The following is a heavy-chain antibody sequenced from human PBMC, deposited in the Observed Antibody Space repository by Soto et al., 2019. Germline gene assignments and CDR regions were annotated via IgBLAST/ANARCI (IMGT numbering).Heavy chain of an antibody. V-gene: IGHV4-38-2*02. CDR2: VSRRWSA. D-gene: IGHD3-10*01. Sequence: SETLSLTCTVSGDSVDSRYYWAWIRQPPGKGLEWIGTVSRRWSAYYSPSVKSRATISLDTSNNQFSLRLSSVTAADTAMYYCAREEVSYGSGTYYRVFVYWGQGTRVTV. CDR1: GDSVDSRYY. CDR3: AREEVSYGSGTYYRVFVY. J-gene: IGHJ4*02.